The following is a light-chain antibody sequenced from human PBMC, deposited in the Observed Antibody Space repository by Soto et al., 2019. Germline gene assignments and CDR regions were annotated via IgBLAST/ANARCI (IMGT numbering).Light chain of an antibody. CDR1: SRDIGAFNY. J-gene: IGLJ2*01. Sequence: QSVLTQPPSASGSPGQSVTISCTGTSRDIGAFNYVSWYQQCPGKAPKLIIYEVNKRPSGVPDRFSGSKSCNTASLTVSGLQAEDEADYYCSAYAGSSNLLFGGGTKLTVL. CDR3: SAYAGSSNLL. V-gene: IGLV2-8*01. CDR2: EVN.